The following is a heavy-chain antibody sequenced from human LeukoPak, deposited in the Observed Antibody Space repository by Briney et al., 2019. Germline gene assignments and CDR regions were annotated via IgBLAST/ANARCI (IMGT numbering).Heavy chain of an antibody. CDR2: IIPIFGTA. CDR1: GYTFTSYD. J-gene: IGHJ4*02. CDR3: ARIGSSSWYESYDY. Sequence: SVKVSCKASGYTFTSYDINWVRQAPGQGLEWMGGIIPIFGTANYAQKFQGRVTITADESTSTAYMELSSLRSEDTAVYYCARIGSSSWYESYDYWGQGTPVTVSS. D-gene: IGHD6-13*01. V-gene: IGHV1-69*13.